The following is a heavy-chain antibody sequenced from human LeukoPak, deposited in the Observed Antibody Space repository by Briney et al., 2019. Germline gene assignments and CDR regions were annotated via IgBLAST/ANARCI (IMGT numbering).Heavy chain of an antibody. D-gene: IGHD6-13*01. J-gene: IGHJ5*02. V-gene: IGHV4-61*02. CDR3: AGYRIAAAGTNWFDP. CDR2: IYTSGST. Sequence: PSETLSLTCTVSGGSISSGSYYWSWIRQPAGKGLEWIGRIYTSGSTNYNPSLKSRVTISVDTSKNQFSLKLSSVTAADTAVYYCAGYRIAAAGTNWFDPWGQGTLVTVS. CDR1: GGSISSGSYY.